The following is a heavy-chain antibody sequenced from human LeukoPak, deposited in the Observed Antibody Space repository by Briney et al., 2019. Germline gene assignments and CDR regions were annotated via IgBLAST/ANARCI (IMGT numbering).Heavy chain of an antibody. D-gene: IGHD3-16*01. CDR1: GFTFSTYA. CDR3: ARDKRSQKKGDYDFYYMDV. J-gene: IGHJ6*03. Sequence: SGGSLRLSCAASGFTFSTYAMYWVRQAPGKGLEWVAVISYNGSNTYYADSVKGRFTISRDNSKNTLYLQMNSLRGEDTGVYYCARDKRSQKKGDYDFYYMDVWGNGTTVTVSS. CDR2: ISYNGSNT. V-gene: IGHV3-30*04.